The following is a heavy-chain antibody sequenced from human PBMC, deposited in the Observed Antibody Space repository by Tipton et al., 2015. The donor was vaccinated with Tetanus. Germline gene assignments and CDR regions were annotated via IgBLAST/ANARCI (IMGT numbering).Heavy chain of an antibody. J-gene: IGHJ5*02. CDR1: GGSISSSSYY. CDR2: IYYSGST. D-gene: IGHD2-2*01. CDR3: ARGPGYCSSTSCRNWFDP. Sequence: TLSLTCTVSGGSISSSSYYWGWIRQPPGKGQEWIGSIYYSGSTYYNPSLKSRVTISVDTSKNQFSLKLSSVTAADTAVYYCARGPGYCSSTSCRNWFDPWGQGTLVTVSS. V-gene: IGHV4-39*01.